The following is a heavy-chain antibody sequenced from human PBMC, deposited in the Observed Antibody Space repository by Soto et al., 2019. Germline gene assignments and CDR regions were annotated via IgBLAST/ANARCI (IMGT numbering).Heavy chain of an antibody. CDR1: GGSISSSSYY. Sequence: SETLSLTCTVSGGSISSSSYYWGWIRQPPGKGLEWIGSIYYSGSTYYNPSLKSRVTISVDTSKNQFSLKLSSVTAADTAVYYCARHPPTTLLRFLEYTTNLTVYWGQGTLVTVSS. V-gene: IGHV4-39*01. CDR3: ARHPPTTLLRFLEYTTNLTVY. J-gene: IGHJ4*02. CDR2: IYYSGST. D-gene: IGHD3-3*01.